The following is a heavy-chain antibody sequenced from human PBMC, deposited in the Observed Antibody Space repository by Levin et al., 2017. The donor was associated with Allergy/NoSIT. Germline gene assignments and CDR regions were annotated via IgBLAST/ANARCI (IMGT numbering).Heavy chain of an antibody. CDR2: ISSSSSYI. CDR1: GFTFSSYS. D-gene: IGHD3-16*02. V-gene: IGHV3-21*01. CDR3: ARDSHRDYVWGSYRYPPDY. J-gene: IGHJ4*02. Sequence: GEFLKISCAASGFTFSSYSMNWVRQAPGKGLEWVSSISSSSSYIYYADSVKGRFTISRDNAKNSLYLQMNSLRAEDTAVYYCARDSHRDYVWGSYRYPPDYWGQGTLVTVSS.